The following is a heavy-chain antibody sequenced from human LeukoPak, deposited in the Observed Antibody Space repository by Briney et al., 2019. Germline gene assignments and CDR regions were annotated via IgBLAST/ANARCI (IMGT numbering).Heavy chain of an antibody. J-gene: IGHJ3*02. D-gene: IGHD6-19*01. CDR1: GFTFSDYY. V-gene: IGHV3-11*01. CDR2: ISSSGSTI. CDR3: ARAGVAVAADIHTPKDAFDI. Sequence: PGGSLRLSCAASGFTFSDYYMSWIRQAPGKGLEWVSYISSSGSTIYYADSVKGRFTISRDNAKNSLYLQMNSLRAEDTAVYYCARAGVAVAADIHTPKDAFDIWGQGTMVTVSS.